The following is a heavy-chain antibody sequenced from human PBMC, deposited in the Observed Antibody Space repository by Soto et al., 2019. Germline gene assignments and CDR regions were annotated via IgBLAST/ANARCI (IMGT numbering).Heavy chain of an antibody. CDR2: VSGSSGSK. CDR1: GFTFSSYA. Sequence: EVQLLESGGGLVQPGGSLRLSCAASGFTFSSYAMSWVRQAPGKGLEWVSSVSGSSGSKSYADSVKGRFTISRDNSKSTVYLQMNSLRAEDTAVYFCAKDWCSGTTCYCLENSGQGTLVTVSS. V-gene: IGHV3-23*01. J-gene: IGHJ4*02. CDR3: AKDWCSGTTCYCLEN. D-gene: IGHD1-7*01.